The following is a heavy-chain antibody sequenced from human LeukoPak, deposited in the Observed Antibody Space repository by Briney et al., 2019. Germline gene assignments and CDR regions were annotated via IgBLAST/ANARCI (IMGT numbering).Heavy chain of an antibody. CDR2: ISGSGGST. V-gene: IGHV3-23*01. CDR3: ARADNYYYGMDV. CDR1: GFTFSSYA. J-gene: IGHJ6*02. Sequence: PGGSLRLSCAASGFTFSSYAMSWVRQAPGKGLEWVSAISGSGGSTYYADSVKGRFTISRDNSKNTLYLQMNGLRAEDTAVYYCARADNYYYGMDVWGQGTTVTVSS.